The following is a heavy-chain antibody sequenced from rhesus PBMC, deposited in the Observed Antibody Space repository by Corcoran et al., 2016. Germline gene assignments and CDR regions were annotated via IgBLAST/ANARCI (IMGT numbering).Heavy chain of an antibody. CDR3: ARYSGSFDY. V-gene: IGHV4-127*01. J-gene: IGHJ4*01. D-gene: IGHD6-25*01. Sequence: QVQLQESGPGLVKPSETLSLTCAVSGYSISSGYGWGWIRQPPGKGLEWIGQIYGGSGSTYYNPSLKSRVNVSKDTSKNQFALKLSSVTAADTAVYYCARYSGSFDYWGQGVLVTVSS. CDR2: IYGGSGST. CDR1: GYSISSGYG.